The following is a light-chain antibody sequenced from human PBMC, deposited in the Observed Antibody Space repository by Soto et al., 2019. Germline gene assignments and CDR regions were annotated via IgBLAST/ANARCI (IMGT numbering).Light chain of an antibody. CDR1: QSSGSNF. CDR2: ASS. V-gene: IGKV3-20*01. Sequence: DIVLTQSPGTLSLSPGERATLSCKTSQSSGSNFLAWYQHKPGQAPRLLIYASSNRATGIPDRFTGSASGTDFTLTISRLEPEDFAVYYCQLYGISPHFGQGTRLEIK. J-gene: IGKJ5*01. CDR3: QLYGISPH.